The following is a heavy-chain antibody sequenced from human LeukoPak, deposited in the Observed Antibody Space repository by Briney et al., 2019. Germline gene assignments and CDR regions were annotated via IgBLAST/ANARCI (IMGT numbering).Heavy chain of an antibody. Sequence: GGSLRLSCAASGFTFSSYWMSWVRQAPGKGLEWVANIRQDGGETYYGDSVKGRFIISRDNAKNSLFLQMNRLRAEDTAVYYCATYSSLNTREFQYWGQGTLVTVSP. D-gene: IGHD3-22*01. J-gene: IGHJ1*01. V-gene: IGHV3-7*01. CDR1: GFTFSSYW. CDR2: IRQDGGET. CDR3: ATYSSLNTREFQY.